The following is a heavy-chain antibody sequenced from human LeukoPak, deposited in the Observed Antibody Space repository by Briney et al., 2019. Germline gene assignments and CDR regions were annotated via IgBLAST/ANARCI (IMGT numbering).Heavy chain of an antibody. Sequence: PSETLSLTCAVYGGSFSNYYWSWIRQTPGKGMEWIGEINDSGRINYNLSLMSRVTVSVDTSKNQFSLRLTSVTATDTAVYYCARRWNYGRNYYIDVWGKGATVSVSS. CDR2: INDSGRI. CDR3: ARRWNYGRNYYIDV. V-gene: IGHV4-34*01. J-gene: IGHJ6*03. CDR1: GGSFSNYY. D-gene: IGHD1-7*01.